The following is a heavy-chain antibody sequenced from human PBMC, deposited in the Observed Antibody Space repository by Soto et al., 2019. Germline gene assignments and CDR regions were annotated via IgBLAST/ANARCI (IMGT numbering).Heavy chain of an antibody. J-gene: IGHJ5*02. CDR2: IYYSGST. CDR1: GGSISSRGYY. Sequence: QLQLQESGPGLVKPSETLSLTCTVSGGSISSRGYYWGWIRQPPGKGLEWIGTIYYSGSTYYNPPLKSRVTISVDTSNNQFSLKLSSVTAADTAVYYCATSNWFDPWGQGTLVTVSS. V-gene: IGHV4-39*01. CDR3: ATSNWFDP.